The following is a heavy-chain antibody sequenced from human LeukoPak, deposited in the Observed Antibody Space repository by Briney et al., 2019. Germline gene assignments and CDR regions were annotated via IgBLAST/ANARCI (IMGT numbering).Heavy chain of an antibody. CDR2: ISGSGSSGGST. CDR3: AKSGYNRFDY. J-gene: IGHJ4*02. V-gene: IGHV3-23*01. CDR1: GFTFSSYA. Sequence: GGSLRLSCVASGFTFSSYAMSWVRQAPGKGLEWVSAISGSGSSGGSTYYADSVKGRFTISRDNSKNTLYLQMNSLRAKDTAVYYCAKSGYNRFDYWGQGTLVTVSS. D-gene: IGHD5-24*01.